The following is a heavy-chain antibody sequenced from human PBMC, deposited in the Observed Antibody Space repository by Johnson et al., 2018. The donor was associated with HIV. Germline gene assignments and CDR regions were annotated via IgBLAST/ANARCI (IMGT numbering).Heavy chain of an antibody. J-gene: IGHJ3*02. V-gene: IGHV3-30*14. CDR2: ISSDGRNK. Sequence: QVQLVESGGGVVQPGRSLRLSCAASGFTFSSYAMHWVRQAPGKGLEWVAVISSDGRNKYYADSVKGRFTISRDNSKNTLYLQMNSLRAEDTAVYCCASRPGGDVCSGGSCRTNPDDGFDIWGQGTKVTVSS. CDR1: GFTFSSYA. D-gene: IGHD2-15*01. CDR3: ASRPGGDVCSGGSCRTNPDDGFDI.